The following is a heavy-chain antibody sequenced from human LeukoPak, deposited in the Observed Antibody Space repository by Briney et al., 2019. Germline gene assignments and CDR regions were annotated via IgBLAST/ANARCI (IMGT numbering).Heavy chain of an antibody. CDR3: AREGYYDFWSGYYRRAFDI. D-gene: IGHD3-3*01. Sequence: ASVKVSCKASGYTFTSYDINWVRQATGQGLEWMGWMNPNSGNTGYAQKLQGRVTMTTDTSTSTAYMELRSLRSDDTAVYYCAREGYYDFWSGYYRRAFDIWGQGTMVTVSS. J-gene: IGHJ3*02. CDR1: GYTFTSYD. CDR2: MNPNSGNT. V-gene: IGHV1-8*02.